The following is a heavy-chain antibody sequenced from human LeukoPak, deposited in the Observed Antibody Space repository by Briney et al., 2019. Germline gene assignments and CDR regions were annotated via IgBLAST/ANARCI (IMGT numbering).Heavy chain of an antibody. D-gene: IGHD2-2*01. CDR3: ARPLAPYCSSTSCSDYYGVDV. J-gene: IGHJ6*02. CDR1: GFMFSSNW. CDR2: ISSSSSYI. Sequence: GGSPRLSCAASGFMFSSNWMNWVRQAPGKGLEWVSSISSSSSYIYYADPVKGRFTISRDNAKNSLYLQMNSLRAEDTAVYYCARPLAPYCSSTSCSDYYGVDVWGQGTTVTVSS. V-gene: IGHV3-21*01.